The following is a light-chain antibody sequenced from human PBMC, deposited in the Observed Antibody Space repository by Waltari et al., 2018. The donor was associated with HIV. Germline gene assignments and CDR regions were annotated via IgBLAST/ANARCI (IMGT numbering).Light chain of an antibody. CDR3: CSYAGNNTLV. V-gene: IGLV2-23*01. Sequence: QSALTQSASVSGSPRQSITISCPRTSSAVGSDKFVSWYQQRPGKAPKFRIYEGTKRPSGVSNRFSGSKSGNTASLTISGLQAEDEADDHCCSYAGNNTLVFGGGTKLTVI. CDR2: EGT. J-gene: IGLJ3*02. CDR1: SSAVGSDKF.